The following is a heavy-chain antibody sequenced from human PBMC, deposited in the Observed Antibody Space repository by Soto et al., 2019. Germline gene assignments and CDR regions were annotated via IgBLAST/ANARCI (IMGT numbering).Heavy chain of an antibody. V-gene: IGHV3-23*01. D-gene: IGHD3-10*01. Sequence: GGSLRLSCAASGFTFSSYAMSWVRQAPGKGLEWVSAISGSGGSTYYADSVKGRFTISRDNSKNTLYLQMNSLRAEDTAVYYCAKAHVRGVIIPLDYWGQGTLVTVSS. CDR3: AKAHVRGVIIPLDY. CDR2: ISGSGGST. J-gene: IGHJ4*02. CDR1: GFTFSSYA.